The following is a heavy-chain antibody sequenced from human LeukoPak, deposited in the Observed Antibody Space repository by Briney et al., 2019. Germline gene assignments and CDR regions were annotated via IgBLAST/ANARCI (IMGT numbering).Heavy chain of an antibody. Sequence: PSETLSLTCTVSGGSISSYYWSWIRQPPGKGLEWIGYIYYSGSTNYNPSLKSRVTISVDTSKKQFSLKLSSVTAADTAVYYCARRSYYYDTFDIWGQGTTVTVSS. D-gene: IGHD3-22*01. V-gene: IGHV4-59*01. CDR2: IYYSGST. J-gene: IGHJ3*02. CDR3: ARRSYYYDTFDI. CDR1: GGSISSYY.